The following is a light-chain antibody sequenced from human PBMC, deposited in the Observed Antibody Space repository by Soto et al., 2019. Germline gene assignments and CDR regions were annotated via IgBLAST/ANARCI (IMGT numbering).Light chain of an antibody. V-gene: IGKV1-9*01. J-gene: IGKJ5*01. CDR1: QDMSTY. Sequence: DIQLTQSPSFLSASVGYRFTMACRASQDMSTYVAWYQQKPGEAPKLLIYGASTLRSGVPSRFSGSESGAVFTLTISSLQPEDFATYYCQQLHSYPITFGQGTRLEIK. CDR2: GAS. CDR3: QQLHSYPIT.